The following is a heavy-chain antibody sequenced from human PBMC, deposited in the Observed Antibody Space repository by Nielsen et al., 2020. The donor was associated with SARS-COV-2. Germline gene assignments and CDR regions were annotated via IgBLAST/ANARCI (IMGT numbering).Heavy chain of an antibody. V-gene: IGHV1-24*01. J-gene: IGHJ5*02. CDR2: FDPEDGET. CDR1: GYTFTELS. D-gene: IGHD6-13*01. CDR3: ATGAAAGTQNWFDP. Sequence: ASVKVSCKVSGYTFTELSMHWVRQAPGKGLEWMGGFDPEDGETIYAQKFQGRVTMTEDTSTDTAYMELSSLRSEDTAVYYCATGAAAGTQNWFDPWGQGTLVTVSS.